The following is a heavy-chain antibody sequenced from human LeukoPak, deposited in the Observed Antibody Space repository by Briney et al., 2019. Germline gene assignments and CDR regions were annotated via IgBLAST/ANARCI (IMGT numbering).Heavy chain of an antibody. V-gene: IGHV3-30-3*01. D-gene: IGHD6-19*01. CDR2: ISYDGSNK. Sequence: GRSLRLSCAASGFTFSSYAMHWVRQAPGKGLEWVAVISYDGSNKYYADSVKGRFTISRDNSKNTLYLQMNSLRAEDTAVYYCARGTIAVAGTGSFDYWGQGTLVTVSS. CDR3: ARGTIAVAGTGSFDY. J-gene: IGHJ4*02. CDR1: GFTFSSYA.